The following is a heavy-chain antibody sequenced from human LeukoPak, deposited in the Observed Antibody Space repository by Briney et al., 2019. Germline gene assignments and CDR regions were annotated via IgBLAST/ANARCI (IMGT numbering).Heavy chain of an antibody. D-gene: IGHD6-6*01. CDR1: GGSISSYY. Sequence: PSETLSLTCTVSGGSISSYYWSWIRQPAGKGLEWIGRIYTSGSTNYNPSLKSRVTMSVDTSKNQFSLKLSSVTAADTAVYYCARRYSAREYSYLQRETYYFDYWGQGTLVTVSS. J-gene: IGHJ4*02. V-gene: IGHV4-4*07. CDR3: ARRYSAREYSYLQRETYYFDY. CDR2: IYTSGST.